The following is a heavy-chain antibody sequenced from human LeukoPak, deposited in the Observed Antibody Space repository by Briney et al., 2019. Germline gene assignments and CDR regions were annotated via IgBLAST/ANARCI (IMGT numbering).Heavy chain of an antibody. D-gene: IGHD2/OR15-2a*01. Sequence: GGSLRLSCAASGFTFSSYSMNWVRQAPGKGLEWVSSISSSSSYIYHADSVKGRFTISRDNAKNSLYLQMNSLRAEDTAVYYCASYLTSIPSGMDVWGQGTTVTVSS. V-gene: IGHV3-21*01. CDR2: ISSSSSYI. J-gene: IGHJ6*02. CDR3: ASYLTSIPSGMDV. CDR1: GFTFSSYS.